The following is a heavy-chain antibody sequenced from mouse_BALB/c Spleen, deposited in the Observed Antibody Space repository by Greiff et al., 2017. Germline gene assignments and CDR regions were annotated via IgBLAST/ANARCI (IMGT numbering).Heavy chain of an antibody. CDR2: INPSSGYT. Sequence: VQLQQSGAELARPGASVKMSCKASGYTFTSYTMHWVKQRPGQGLEWIGYINPSSGYTNYNQKFKDKATLTADKSSSTAYMQLSSLTSEDSAVYYYARCDYLSYAMDYWGQGTAVTVSS. D-gene: IGHD5-5*01. CDR1: GYTFTSYT. J-gene: IGHJ4*01. CDR3: ARCDYLSYAMDY. V-gene: IGHV1-4*01.